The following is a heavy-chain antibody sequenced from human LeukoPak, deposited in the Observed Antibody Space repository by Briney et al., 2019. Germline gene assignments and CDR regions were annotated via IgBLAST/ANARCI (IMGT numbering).Heavy chain of an antibody. CDR3: ARDLIASTIAARPGY. D-gene: IGHD6-6*01. CDR2: ISAYNGNT. J-gene: IGHJ4*02. CDR1: GGTFSSYA. V-gene: IGHV1-18*01. Sequence: ASVKVSCKASGGTFSSYAISWVRQAPGQGLEWMGWISAYNGNTNYAQKVQGRVTMTTDTSTSTAHMELRSLRSDDTAVYYCARDLIASTIAARPGYWGQGTLVTVSS.